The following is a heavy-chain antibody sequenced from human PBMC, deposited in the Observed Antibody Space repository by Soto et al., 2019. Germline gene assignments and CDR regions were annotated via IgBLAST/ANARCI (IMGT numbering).Heavy chain of an antibody. D-gene: IGHD6-6*01. V-gene: IGHV3-21*01. CDR2: ISSSSSYI. J-gene: IGHJ4*02. Sequence: EVQLVESGGGLVKPGGSLRLSCAASGFTFSSYSMNWVRQAPGKGLEWVSSISSSSSYIYYADSVKGRFTISRDNAKNSLYLQMNTLRAEDTAVYYCARAYSSSNYYFDYLGQGTLGTVSS. CDR1: GFTFSSYS. CDR3: ARAYSSSNYYFDY.